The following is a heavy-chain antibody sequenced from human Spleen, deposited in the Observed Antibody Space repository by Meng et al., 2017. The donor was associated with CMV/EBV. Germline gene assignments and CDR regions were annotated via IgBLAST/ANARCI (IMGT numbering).Heavy chain of an antibody. Sequence: SGVHCRSAWMNFVRQAPGKRLEWAGRIKSKTNGGTTDYAAPVNGRFTISRDDSKNTLYLQMNSLKTEDTAVYYCLWELLIRNQPDYWGQGTLVTVSS. CDR2: IKSKTNGGTT. J-gene: IGHJ4*02. V-gene: IGHV3-15*07. D-gene: IGHD1-26*01. CDR1: GVHCRSAW. CDR3: LWELLIRNQPDY.